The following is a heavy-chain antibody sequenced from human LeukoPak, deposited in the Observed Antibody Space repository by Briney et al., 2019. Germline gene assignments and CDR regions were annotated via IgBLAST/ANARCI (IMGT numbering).Heavy chain of an antibody. J-gene: IGHJ5*02. V-gene: IGHV4-34*01. CDR1: GGSFSAYY. CDR3: ARSPLTGNYGDWFDP. D-gene: IGHD3-9*01. Sequence: PSETLSLTCGVSGGSFSAYYWSWIRQPPGKGLELIGEINHSGRTNYNPSLKSRVTISVDTSKNQFSPNLSSVTAADTAVYYCARSPLTGNYGDWFDPWGQGTLVIVSS. CDR2: INHSGRT.